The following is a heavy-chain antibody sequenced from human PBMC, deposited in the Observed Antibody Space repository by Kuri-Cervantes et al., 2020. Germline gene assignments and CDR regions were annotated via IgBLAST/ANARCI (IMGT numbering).Heavy chain of an antibody. Sequence: GESLKISCAASGFTFSSYWMHWVRQAPGKGLEWVSYISSSGSSIYYADSVKGRFTISRDNAKNSLYLQMNSLRAEDTAVYYCARDYGDYSASYWYFDLWGRGTLVTVSS. V-gene: IGHV3-48*04. CDR1: GFTFSSYW. CDR3: ARDYGDYSASYWYFDL. CDR2: ISSSGSSI. D-gene: IGHD4-17*01. J-gene: IGHJ2*01.